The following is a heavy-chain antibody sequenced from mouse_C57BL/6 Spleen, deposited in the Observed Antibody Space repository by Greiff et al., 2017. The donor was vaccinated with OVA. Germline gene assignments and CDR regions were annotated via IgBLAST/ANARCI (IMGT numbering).Heavy chain of an antibody. J-gene: IGHJ2*01. CDR2: ISSGGDYI. Sequence: EVKLQESGEGLVKPGGSLKLSCAASGFTFSSYAMSWVRQTPEKRLEWVAYISSGGDYIYYADTVKGRFTISRDNARNTLYLQMSSLKSEDTAMYYCTRSIYYDYDGYYFDYWGQGTTLTVSS. CDR1: GFTFSSYA. D-gene: IGHD2-4*01. V-gene: IGHV5-9-1*02. CDR3: TRSIYYDYDGYYFDY.